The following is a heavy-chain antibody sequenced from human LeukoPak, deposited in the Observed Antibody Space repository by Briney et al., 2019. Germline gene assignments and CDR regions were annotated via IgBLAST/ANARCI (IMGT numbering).Heavy chain of an antibody. J-gene: IGHJ4*02. CDR2: ISAYNGNT. CDR3: ARSGDYYDSSGYRY. Sequence: ASVTVSCKASGYTFTSYGISWVRQAPGQGLEWMGWISAYNGNTNYAQKLQGRDTMTTDTSTSTAYMELRSLRSDDTAVYYCARSGDYYDSSGYRYWGQGTLVTVSS. D-gene: IGHD3-22*01. V-gene: IGHV1-18*01. CDR1: GYTFTSYG.